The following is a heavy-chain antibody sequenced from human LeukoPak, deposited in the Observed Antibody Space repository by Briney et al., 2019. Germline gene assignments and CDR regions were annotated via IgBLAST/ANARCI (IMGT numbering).Heavy chain of an antibody. Sequence: SETLSLTCTVSGYSISSGYYWGWIRQPPGKGLEWIGSIYHSGSTYYNPSPKSRVTISVDTSKNQFSLKLSSVTAADTAVYYCARCSKSTSCPVANWGQGTLVTVSS. D-gene: IGHD2-2*01. CDR1: GYSISSGYY. CDR2: IYHSGST. J-gene: IGHJ4*02. V-gene: IGHV4-38-2*02. CDR3: ARCSKSTSCPVAN.